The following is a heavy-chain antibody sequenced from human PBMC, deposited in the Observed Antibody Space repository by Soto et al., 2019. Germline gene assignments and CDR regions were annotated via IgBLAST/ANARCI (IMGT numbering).Heavy chain of an antibody. CDR3: AREVEKNWFAP. V-gene: IGHV3-11*06. D-gene: IGHD1-26*01. Sequence: LRLSCVVSGFTFSDYYMSWIRQAPGKGLEWVSYISTSASYTNYADSVKGRFTISRDNAKNSLYLQMNSLRAEDTAVYYCAREVEKNWFAPWGQGTLVTVSS. CDR1: GFTFSDYY. CDR2: ISTSASYT. J-gene: IGHJ5*02.